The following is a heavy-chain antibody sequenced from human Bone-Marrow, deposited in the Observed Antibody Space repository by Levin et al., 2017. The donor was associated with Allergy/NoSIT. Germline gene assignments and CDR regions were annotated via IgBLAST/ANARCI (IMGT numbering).Heavy chain of an antibody. V-gene: IGHV1-18*01. CDR3: ARVSQTREQILRVGY. D-gene: IGHD3-9*01. CDR2: LSAYNGNR. CDR1: GYTFNSFG. J-gene: IGHJ4*02. Sequence: ASVKVSCKASGYTFNSFGITWVRQAPGQGLEWMGWLSAYNGNRNYAQKLQGRVTMTTDTSTSTAYMELRSLRSDDTAVYYCARVSQTREQILRVGYWGQGTLVTVS.